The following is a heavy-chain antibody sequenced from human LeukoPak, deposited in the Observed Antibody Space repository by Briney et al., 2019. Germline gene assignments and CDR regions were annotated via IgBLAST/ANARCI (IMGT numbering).Heavy chain of an antibody. V-gene: IGHV4-59*01. CDR3: AEYGQYNFDY. J-gene: IGHJ4*02. Sequence: SETLSLTCTVSGVSISSSYWSWIRQPPGKGLEWIGFIHYTGNTNLNPSLKNRVTISVDTSKNQFSLKLSSVTAADTAIYYCAEYGQYNFDYWGQGTLVTVSS. CDR1: GVSISSSY. D-gene: IGHD2/OR15-2a*01. CDR2: IHYTGNT.